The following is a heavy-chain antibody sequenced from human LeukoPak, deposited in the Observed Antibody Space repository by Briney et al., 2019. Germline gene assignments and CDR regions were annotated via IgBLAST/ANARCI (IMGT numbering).Heavy chain of an antibody. Sequence: KSSETLSLTCAVYGGSFSGYYWSWIRQPPGKGLEWIGEINHSGSTNYNPSLKSRVTMSVDTSKNQFSLKLSSVTAADTAVYYCARRGSWSYYYAMDVWGQGTTVAVSS. J-gene: IGHJ6*02. CDR1: GGSFSGYY. CDR2: INHSGST. V-gene: IGHV4-34*01. D-gene: IGHD6-13*01. CDR3: ARRGSWSYYYAMDV.